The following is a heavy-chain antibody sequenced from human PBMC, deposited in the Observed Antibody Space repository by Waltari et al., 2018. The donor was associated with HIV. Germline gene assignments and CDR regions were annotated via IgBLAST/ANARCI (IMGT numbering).Heavy chain of an antibody. V-gene: IGHV4-34*01. CDR3: ARGVGYDYVWGSYADY. Sequence: QVQLHQSGAGLLKPSETLSLTCAVYNDAGPSLSEYYWSFRAYYWTWIRQSPGKGLEWIGEVDYSGSTNHNPSLRSRVSISVDTSKRQFSLRVGSVTDADTAVYYCARGVGYDYVWGSYADYWSQGTLVAVSS. J-gene: IGHJ4*02. CDR1: NDAGPSLSEYYWSFRAYY. CDR2: VDYSGST. D-gene: IGHD3-16*01.